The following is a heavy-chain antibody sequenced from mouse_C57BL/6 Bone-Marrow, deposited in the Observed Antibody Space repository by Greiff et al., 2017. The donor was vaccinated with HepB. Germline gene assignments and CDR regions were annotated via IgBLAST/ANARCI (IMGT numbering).Heavy chain of an antibody. J-gene: IGHJ4*01. Sequence: QVQLQQPGAELVKPGASVKMSCKASGYTFTSYWITWVKQRPGQGLEWIGDIYPGSGSTNYNEKFKSKATLTVDTSSSTAYMQLSSLTSEDSAVYYCARTAHYDYDEEGAMDYWGQGTSVTVSS. CDR2: IYPGSGST. D-gene: IGHD2-4*01. V-gene: IGHV1-55*01. CDR3: ARTAHYDYDEEGAMDY. CDR1: GYTFTSYW.